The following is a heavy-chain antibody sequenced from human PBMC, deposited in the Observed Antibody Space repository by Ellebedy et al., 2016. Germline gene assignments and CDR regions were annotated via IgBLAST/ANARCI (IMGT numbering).Heavy chain of an antibody. CDR3: ATRHYGGFDI. CDR2: IDSGGSS. V-gene: IGHV3-53*01. Sequence: GESLKISXAASGFTFSSFGMTWVRQAPGKGLEWVSVIDSGGSSYYADSVKGRFTISRDSPKNTLYLQMNSLRAEDTAVYYCATRHYGGFDIWGRGTMVTVSS. J-gene: IGHJ3*02. D-gene: IGHD4-23*01. CDR1: GFTFSSFG.